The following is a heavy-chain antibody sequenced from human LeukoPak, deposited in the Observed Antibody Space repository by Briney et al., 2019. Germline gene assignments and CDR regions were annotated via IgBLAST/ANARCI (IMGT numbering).Heavy chain of an antibody. CDR1: GFTFSSYW. CDR3: ARTQGGRITIFGVARSGFVDY. J-gene: IGHJ4*02. D-gene: IGHD3-3*01. V-gene: IGHV3-74*01. CDR2: INSAGSST. Sequence: GGSLRLSCAASGFTFSSYWMHWVRQGPGKGLVWVSRINSAGSSTTYADSVKGRFTISRDNAKNTLYLQMNSLRAEDTAVYYCARTQGGRITIFGVARSGFVDYWGQGTLVTVSS.